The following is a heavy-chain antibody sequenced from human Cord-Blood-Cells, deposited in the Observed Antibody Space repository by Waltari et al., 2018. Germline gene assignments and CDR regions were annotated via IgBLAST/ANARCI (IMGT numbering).Heavy chain of an antibody. V-gene: IGHV1-69*06. J-gene: IGHJ2*01. D-gene: IGHD3-3*01. CDR1: GGTFSSYA. Sequence: QVQLVQSGAEVKKPGSSVKVSCKASGGTFSSYAISWVRQAPGQGLEWMGRIIPIFGTANYAQKFQGRVTITADKSTSTAYMELSILRSEDTAVYYCARGDFWSGYYANWYFDLWGRGTLVTVSS. CDR2: IIPIFGTA. CDR3: ARGDFWSGYYANWYFDL.